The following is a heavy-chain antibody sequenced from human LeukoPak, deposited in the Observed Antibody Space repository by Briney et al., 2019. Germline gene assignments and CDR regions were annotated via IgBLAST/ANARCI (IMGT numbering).Heavy chain of an antibody. J-gene: IGHJ6*02. CDR3: ARAGNYDFWSGYYKGPYYYYGMDV. CDR2: INHSGST. D-gene: IGHD3-3*01. Sequence: PSETLSLTCAVYGGSFSGYYWSWIRQPPGKGLEWIGEINHSGSTNYNPSLKSRVTISVDTSKNQFSLKLSSVTAADTAVYYCARAGNYDFWSGYYKGPYYYYGMDVWGQGTTVTVS. CDR1: GGSFSGYY. V-gene: IGHV4-34*01.